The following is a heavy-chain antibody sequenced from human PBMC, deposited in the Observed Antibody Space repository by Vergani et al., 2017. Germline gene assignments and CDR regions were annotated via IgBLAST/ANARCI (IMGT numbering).Heavy chain of an antibody. V-gene: IGHV3-23*01. CDR3: AKVGRSEVAGTFGAFDI. D-gene: IGHD6-19*01. J-gene: IGHJ3*02. CDR2: LSASDRRT. CDR1: GFTFIMHA. Sequence: EVQLLESGGDLVQPGGSLRLSCAASGFTFIMHAMSLVRQAPGNGLDWVSTLSASDRRTHYADSVKGRFTISRDISKNNLFLHMNSLRPEDTAVYYCAKVGRSEVAGTFGAFDIGGQGTMDTVSS.